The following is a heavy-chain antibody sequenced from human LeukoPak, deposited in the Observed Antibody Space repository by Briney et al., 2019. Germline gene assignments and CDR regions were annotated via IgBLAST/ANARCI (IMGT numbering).Heavy chain of an antibody. J-gene: IGHJ4*02. D-gene: IGHD6-19*01. V-gene: IGHV3-48*01. Sequence: PGGSLRLSCAASGFTFSSYSMNWVRQAPGKGLEWVSYISSSSSTIYYADSVKGRFTISRDNAKNSLYLQMNSLRAEDTAVYYCARDLAVAGPDYWGQGTLVTVYS. CDR2: ISSSSSTI. CDR1: GFTFSSYS. CDR3: ARDLAVAGPDY.